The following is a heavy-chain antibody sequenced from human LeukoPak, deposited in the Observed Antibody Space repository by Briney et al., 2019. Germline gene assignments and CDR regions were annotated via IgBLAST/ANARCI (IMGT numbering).Heavy chain of an antibody. CDR2: MNPNSGNT. V-gene: IGHV1-8*01. CDR1: GYTFTGYD. J-gene: IGHJ6*02. D-gene: IGHD3-22*01. CDR3: ARASGYSGPYYYYYGMDV. Sequence: ASVKVSCKASGYTFTGYDINWVRQATGQGLEWMGWMNPNSGNTGYAQKFQGRVTMTRNTSISTAYMELSSLRSEDTAVYYCARASGYSGPYYYYYGMDVWGRGTTVTVSS.